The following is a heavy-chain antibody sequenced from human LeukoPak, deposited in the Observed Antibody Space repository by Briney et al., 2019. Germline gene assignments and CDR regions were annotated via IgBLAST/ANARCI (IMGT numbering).Heavy chain of an antibody. J-gene: IGHJ6*02. CDR1: GFTFSLYS. D-gene: IGHD3-22*01. CDR3: ARSKPGAESSGYSLFHYYYHAMDV. Sequence: GGSLRLSCEASGFTFSLYSMNWVRQAPGRGLEWVSSTISSGRDIYYADSVKGRFTISRDNAKNSLSLQMTNLRVEDTAVYYCARSKPGAESSGYSLFHYYYHAMDVWGQGTTVIVSS. CDR2: TISSGRDI. V-gene: IGHV3-21*01.